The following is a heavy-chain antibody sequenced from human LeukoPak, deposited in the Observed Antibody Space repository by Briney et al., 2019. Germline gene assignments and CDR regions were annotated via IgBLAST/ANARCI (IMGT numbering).Heavy chain of an antibody. CDR3: ARGGTFYPSIDY. Sequence: GASVKVSCKASGYTFTTSYINWVRQAPGQGLEWMGWVSAYNGKTSYAQRFQGRVTMTTDSSTSTAYMDLASLRSGDTAVYYCARGGTFYPSIDYWGQGTLVTVSS. D-gene: IGHD1-26*01. CDR1: GYTFTTSY. CDR2: VSAYNGKT. J-gene: IGHJ4*02. V-gene: IGHV1-18*01.